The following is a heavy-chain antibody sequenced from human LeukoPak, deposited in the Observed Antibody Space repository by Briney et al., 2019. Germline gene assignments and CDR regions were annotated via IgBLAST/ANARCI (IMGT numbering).Heavy chain of an antibody. V-gene: IGHV1-24*01. CDR2: FDPEDGET. Sequence: ASVKVSCKVSGYTLTELSMHWVRQAPGKGLEWMGGFDPEDGETIYAQKFQGRVTMTEDTSTDTAYMELNSLRAEDTAVYYCAKLGDIVVVPAAIPLVYFDYWGQGTLVTVSS. CDR1: GYTLTELS. CDR3: AKLGDIVVVPAAIPLVYFDY. D-gene: IGHD2-2*01. J-gene: IGHJ4*02.